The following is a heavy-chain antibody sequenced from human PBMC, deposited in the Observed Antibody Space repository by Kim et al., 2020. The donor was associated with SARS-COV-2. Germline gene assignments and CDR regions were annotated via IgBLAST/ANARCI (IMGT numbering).Heavy chain of an antibody. D-gene: IGHD2-21*01. V-gene: IGHV1-24*01. CDR3: ATDPAYCGGHCYSDY. J-gene: IGHJ4*02. Sequence: KFQGRVTMTEDTSTDTAYMELSSLRSEDTAVYYCATDPAYCGGHCYSDYWGQGTLVTVSS.